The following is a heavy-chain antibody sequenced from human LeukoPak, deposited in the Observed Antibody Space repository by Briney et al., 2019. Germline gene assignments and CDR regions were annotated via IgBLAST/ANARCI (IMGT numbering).Heavy chain of an antibody. CDR2: IWYDGSNK. Sequence: AKGFAYRSCGELGGRRTTEKELEWVAVIWYDGSNKYYADSVKGRFTISRDNSKNTLYLQMNSLRAEGTAVYYCARAPDYYYGSGSHHSPSAFDYCGQGTLVSVSS. V-gene: IGHV3-33*01. J-gene: IGHJ4*02. CDR3: ARAPDYYYGSGSHHSPSAFDY. D-gene: IGHD3-10*01. CDR1: GFAYRSCG.